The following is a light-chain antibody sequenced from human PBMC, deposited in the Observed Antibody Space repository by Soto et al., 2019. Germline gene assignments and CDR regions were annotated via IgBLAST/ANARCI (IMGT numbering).Light chain of an antibody. J-gene: IGKJ1*01. Sequence: DIQMTQSPSTLSASVGERVTIACRASQSISSWLAWYQVKPGKAPKLLIYDASSSERGVPSRFSGSGSGTEFTLTVSRLQPDDFATYYCQQYNSYPWTFGQGTKVEIK. CDR3: QQYNSYPWT. V-gene: IGKV1-5*01. CDR1: QSISSW. CDR2: DAS.